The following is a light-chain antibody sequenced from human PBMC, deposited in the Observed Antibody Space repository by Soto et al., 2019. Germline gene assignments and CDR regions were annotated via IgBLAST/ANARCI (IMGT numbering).Light chain of an antibody. CDR3: AAWDDSVNGDQ. J-gene: IGLJ2*01. V-gene: IGLV1-44*01. Sequence: QSVLTLPPSASGTPGQRVTISCSGSSSNIGSYTVSWYQQLPGAAPKLLIYSNNQRPSGVPDRFSGSKSGTSDSLGISGLQSGDEADYYCAAWDDSVNGDQFGGGTKVTVL. CDR1: SSNIGSYT. CDR2: SNN.